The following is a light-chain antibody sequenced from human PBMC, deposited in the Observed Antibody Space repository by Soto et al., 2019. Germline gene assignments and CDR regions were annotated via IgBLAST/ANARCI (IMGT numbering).Light chain of an antibody. J-gene: IGLJ1*01. CDR3: QAWDSSTEV. Sequence: SYELTQPPSVSVSPGQTAIITCSGDKLGDKYACWYQQKPGQSPVLVIYQDNKRPSGIPERFSGSNSGNTATLTISGTRAMDEADYYCQAWDSSTEVFGTGTKLTVL. CDR2: QDN. CDR1: KLGDKY. V-gene: IGLV3-1*01.